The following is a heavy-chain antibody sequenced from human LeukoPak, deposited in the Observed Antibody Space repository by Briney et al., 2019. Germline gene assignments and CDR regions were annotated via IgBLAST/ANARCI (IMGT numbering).Heavy chain of an antibody. CDR3: ARDSSGWYGLDY. CDR2: IYWDDDK. V-gene: IGHV2-5*02. Sequence: KGAGPELLKHTLALPLTCTFCGVSLSTSGGGVGGMRQPPGKALEGLALIYWDDDKRYSPSLKSRLTVTKDTSKNQVVLTMTNMDPADTATYYCARDSSGWYGLDYWGQGTLVTVSS. CDR1: GVSLSTSGGG. D-gene: IGHD6-19*01. J-gene: IGHJ4*02.